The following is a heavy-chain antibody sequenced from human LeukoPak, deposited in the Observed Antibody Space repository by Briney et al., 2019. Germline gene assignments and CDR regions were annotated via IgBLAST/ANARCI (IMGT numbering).Heavy chain of an antibody. J-gene: IGHJ4*02. CDR1: GGSFSGYY. V-gene: IGHV4-34*01. CDR2: INHSGST. CDR3: ASTAGTTSGCFDY. Sequence: PSETLSLTCAVYGGSFSGYYWSWIRQPPGKGLEWIGEINHSGSTNYNPSLKSRVTISVDTSKNQFSLKLSSVTAADTAVYYCASTAGTTSGCFDYWGQGTLVTVSS. D-gene: IGHD6-13*01.